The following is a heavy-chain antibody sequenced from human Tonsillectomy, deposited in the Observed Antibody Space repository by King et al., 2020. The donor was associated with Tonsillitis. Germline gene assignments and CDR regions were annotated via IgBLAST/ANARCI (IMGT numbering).Heavy chain of an antibody. CDR3: ARGSRISSSWFAY. CDR1: GGSFSGYY. CDR2: INHSGST. D-gene: IGHD6-13*01. Sequence: VQLQQWGAGLLKPSETLSLTCAVYGGSFSGYYWSWIRQPPGKGLEWSGEINHSGSTNYNPSLKSRVTVSVDTSKNQFSLKLSSVTAADTAVYYCARGSRISSSWFAYGGQGTLVTVSS. J-gene: IGHJ4*02. V-gene: IGHV4-34*01.